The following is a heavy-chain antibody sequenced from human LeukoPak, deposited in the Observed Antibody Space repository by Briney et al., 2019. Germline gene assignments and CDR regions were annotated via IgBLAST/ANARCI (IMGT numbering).Heavy chain of an antibody. CDR1: GGSFSGYY. D-gene: IGHD2-21*02. Sequence: SETLSPTCAVYGGSFSGYYWSWIRQPPGKGLEWIGEINHSGSTNYNPSLKSRVTISVDTSKNQFSLKLSSVTAADTAVYYCARVLAYCGGDCYSAPDYWGQGTLVTVSS. V-gene: IGHV4-34*01. J-gene: IGHJ4*02. CDR3: ARVLAYCGGDCYSAPDY. CDR2: INHSGST.